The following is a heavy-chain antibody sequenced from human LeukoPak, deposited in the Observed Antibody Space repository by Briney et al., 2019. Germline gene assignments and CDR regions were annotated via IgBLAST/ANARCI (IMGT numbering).Heavy chain of an antibody. CDR2: ISYDGSNK. CDR3: ARVCKSRIVATINPFDY. V-gene: IGHV3-30-3*01. CDR1: GSTFSSYA. Sequence: PGRSLRLSCAASGSTFSSYAMHWVRQAPGKGLEWVAVISYDGSNKYYADSVKGRFTISRDNSKNSLYLQMNSLRAEDTAVYYCARVCKSRIVATINPFDYWGQGTLVTVSS. D-gene: IGHD5-12*01. J-gene: IGHJ4*02.